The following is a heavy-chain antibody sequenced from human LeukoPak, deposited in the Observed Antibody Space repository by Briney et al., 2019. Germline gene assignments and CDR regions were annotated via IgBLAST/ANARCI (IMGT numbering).Heavy chain of an antibody. CDR3: ARDTQYGDYVDY. D-gene: IGHD4-17*01. V-gene: IGHV3-48*03. CDR1: GFTFSGYE. Sequence: PGGSLRLSCAASGFTFSGYEMNWVRQAPGKGLEWLSYISSSGSTIYYADSLKGRFTISRDNAKNSLYLQMNSLRAEDTAVYYCARDTQYGDYVDYWGQGTLVTVSS. CDR2: ISSSGSTI. J-gene: IGHJ4*02.